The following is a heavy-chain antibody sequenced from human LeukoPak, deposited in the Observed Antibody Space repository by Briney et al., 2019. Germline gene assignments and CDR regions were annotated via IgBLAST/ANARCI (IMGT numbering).Heavy chain of an antibody. CDR3: ASRDILTGYYSFDY. Sequence: GGSLRLSCAASGFAFSASGMHWVRQAPGKGLDWVAFIRYDGSNKYYADSVKGRFTISRDNSKNTLYLQMNSLRAEDTAVYYCASRDILTGYYSFDYWGQGTLVTVSS. CDR2: IRYDGSNK. V-gene: IGHV3-30*02. J-gene: IGHJ4*02. CDR1: GFAFSASG. D-gene: IGHD3-9*01.